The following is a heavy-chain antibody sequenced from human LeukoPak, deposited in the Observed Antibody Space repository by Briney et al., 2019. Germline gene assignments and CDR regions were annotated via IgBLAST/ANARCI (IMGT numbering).Heavy chain of an antibody. J-gene: IGHJ4*02. CDR1: GFTFDDYG. Sequence: GGSLRLSCAASGFTFDDYGMSWVRRAPGKGLEWVSGINWNGGSTGYADSVKGRFTISRDNAKNSLYLQMNSLRAEDTALYYCARDGQWLTSGSFDYWGQGTLVTVSS. CDR2: INWNGGST. CDR3: ARDGQWLTSGSFDY. V-gene: IGHV3-20*04. D-gene: IGHD6-19*01.